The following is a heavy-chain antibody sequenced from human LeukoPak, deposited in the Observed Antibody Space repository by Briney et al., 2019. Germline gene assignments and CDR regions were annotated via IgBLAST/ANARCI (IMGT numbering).Heavy chain of an antibody. CDR2: ISWNSGSI. D-gene: IGHD2-21*01. Sequence: AGGSLRLSCAASGFTFDDYAMHWVRQAPGKGLEWVSGISWNSGSIGYADSVKGRFTISRDNAKNSLYLQMNSLRAEDTALYYCAKDSLRWLLNSDAFDIWGQGTMVTVSS. CDR3: AKDSLRWLLNSDAFDI. V-gene: IGHV3-9*01. J-gene: IGHJ3*02. CDR1: GFTFDDYA.